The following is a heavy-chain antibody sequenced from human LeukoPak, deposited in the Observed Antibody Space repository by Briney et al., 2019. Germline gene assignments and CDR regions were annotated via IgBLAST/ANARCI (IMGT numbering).Heavy chain of an antibody. CDR3: ARRKAKTPNYFDY. V-gene: IGHV4-59*08. J-gene: IGHJ4*02. CDR1: GXSISSYY. Sequence: SETLSLTCTVSGXSISSYYWSWIRQPPGKGREWIGYIYYSGNTNYNPSLKSRVTISLDTSKNQFSLKLTSVTAADTAIYYCARRKAKTPNYFDYWGQGALVTVSS. CDR2: IYYSGNT.